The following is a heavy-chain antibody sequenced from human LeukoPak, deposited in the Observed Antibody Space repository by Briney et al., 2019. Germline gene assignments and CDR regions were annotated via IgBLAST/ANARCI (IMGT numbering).Heavy chain of an antibody. V-gene: IGHV4-31*03. CDR3: ASVDGRRDDYGDYVDYYYGMDV. Sequence: SETLSLTCTVSGGSISSGGYYWSWIRQHPGKGLEWIGYIYYSGSTYYNPSLKSRVTISVDTSKNQFSLKLSSVTAADTAVYYCASVDGRRDDYGDYVDYYYGMDVWGKGTTVTVSS. D-gene: IGHD4-17*01. CDR1: GGSISSGGYY. CDR2: IYYSGST. J-gene: IGHJ6*04.